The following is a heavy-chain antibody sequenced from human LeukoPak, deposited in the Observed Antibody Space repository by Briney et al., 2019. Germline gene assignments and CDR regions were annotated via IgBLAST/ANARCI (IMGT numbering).Heavy chain of an antibody. CDR2: IYHSGST. CDR1: GYSISSGYY. CDR3: ATLLRQWLLPELDY. J-gene: IGHJ4*02. Sequence: PSETLSLTCAVSGYSISSGYYWGWIRQPPGKGLEWIGSIYHSGSTYYNPSLKSRVTISVDTSKNQFSLKLSSVTAADTAVYYCATLLRQWLLPELDYWGQGTLVTVSS. D-gene: IGHD3-22*01. V-gene: IGHV4-38-2*01.